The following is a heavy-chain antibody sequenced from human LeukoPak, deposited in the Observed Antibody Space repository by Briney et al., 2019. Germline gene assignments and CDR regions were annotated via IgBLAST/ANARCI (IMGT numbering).Heavy chain of an antibody. J-gene: IGHJ5*02. D-gene: IGHD4-17*01. V-gene: IGHV3-21*01. Sequence: GGSLRLSCAASGFTFSSYSMNWVRQAPGKGLEWFSYISSSSSYIYYADSVKGRFTISRDNAKNSLYLQMNSLRAEDTAVYYCARESRYGENWFDPWGQGTLVTVSS. CDR2: ISSSSSYI. CDR1: GFTFSSYS. CDR3: ARESRYGENWFDP.